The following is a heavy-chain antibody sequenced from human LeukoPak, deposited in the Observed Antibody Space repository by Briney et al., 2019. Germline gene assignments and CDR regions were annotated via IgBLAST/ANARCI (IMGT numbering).Heavy chain of an antibody. V-gene: IGHV3-74*01. CDR1: GFTFSSYW. CDR3: ARVRQGSYSDY. CDR2: INSDGSST. Sequence: GGSLRLSCAAAGFTFSSYWMHWVRHAPGKGLVWVSRINSDGSSTSYADSVKGRFTISRDNAKNSLYLQMNSLRAEDTAVYYCARVRQGSYSDYWGQGILVTVSS. J-gene: IGHJ4*02.